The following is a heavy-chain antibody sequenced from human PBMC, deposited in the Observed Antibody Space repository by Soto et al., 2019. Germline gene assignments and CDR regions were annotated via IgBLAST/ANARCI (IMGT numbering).Heavy chain of an antibody. CDR1: GFNFTTYS. J-gene: IGHJ6*02. CDR2: ISSSATYI. CDR3: ARRESSSWDYYYNYGMDV. D-gene: IGHD6-13*01. Sequence: GGSLRLSCAASGFNFTTYSLNWVRQAPGKGLEWVASISSSATYIDYAESVKGRVTITRDTSASTAYMELSSLRSEDTAVYYCARRESSSWDYYYNYGMDVWGQGTTVTVS. V-gene: IGHV3-21*01.